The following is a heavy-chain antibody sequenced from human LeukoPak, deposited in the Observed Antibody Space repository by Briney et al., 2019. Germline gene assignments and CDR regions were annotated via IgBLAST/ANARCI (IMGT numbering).Heavy chain of an antibody. D-gene: IGHD7-27*01. CDR3: ARVSNWGSYYYYYGMDV. CDR1: GYTFTSYG. V-gene: IGHV1-18*01. CDR2: ISAYNGNT. J-gene: IGHJ6*02. Sequence: ASVKVSCKASGYTFTSYGISWVRQAPGQGLEWMGWISAYNGNTNYAQKLQGRVTMTTDTSTSTAYMELRGLRSDDTAVYYCARVSNWGSYYYYYGMDVWGQGTTVTVSS.